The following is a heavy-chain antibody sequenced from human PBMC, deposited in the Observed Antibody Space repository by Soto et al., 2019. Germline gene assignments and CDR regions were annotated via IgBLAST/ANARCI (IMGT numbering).Heavy chain of an antibody. D-gene: IGHD5-12*01. Sequence: GGSLRLSCAASSFTFNNAWMDWVRQAPGKGLEWVGRIKSKPDGGTTDYAAPVKGRFTISRDDSTNTLYLQMNRLKTEDTAVYYCATPIAYSGYDLGYYYSGMDVWGQGTTVTVSS. CDR3: ATPIAYSGYDLGYYYSGMDV. J-gene: IGHJ6*02. CDR2: IKSKPDGGTT. CDR1: SFTFNNAW. V-gene: IGHV3-15*07.